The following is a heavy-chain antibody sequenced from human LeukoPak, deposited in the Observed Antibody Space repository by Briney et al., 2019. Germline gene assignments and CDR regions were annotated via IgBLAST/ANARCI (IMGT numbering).Heavy chain of an antibody. J-gene: IGHJ6*03. V-gene: IGHV4-59*01. CDR3: ARGYCSGGSCYSYYYYNYMDV. D-gene: IGHD2-15*01. Sequence: PSETLSLTCTVSGGSLSSYYWSWIRQPPGKGLEWIGYIYYSGSTNYNPSLKSRVTISVDTSKNQFSLKLSSVTAADTAVYYCARGYCSGGSCYSYYYYNYMDVWGKGTTVTVSS. CDR1: GGSLSSYY. CDR2: IYYSGST.